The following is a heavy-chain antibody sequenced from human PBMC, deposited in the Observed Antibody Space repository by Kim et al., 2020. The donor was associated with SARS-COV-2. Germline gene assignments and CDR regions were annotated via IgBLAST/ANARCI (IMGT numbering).Heavy chain of an antibody. Sequence: ASVKVSCKASGYSFSKLGISWVRQAPGQGLEWMGWISAYNGNTNYTQKFQGRVTLTTDTSASTAYMELRSLTSDDTAVYYCARAGRGWYNYFDYWGQGTL. V-gene: IGHV1-18*01. CDR2: ISAYNGNT. J-gene: IGHJ4*02. CDR1: GYSFSKLG. D-gene: IGHD6-19*01. CDR3: ARAGRGWYNYFDY.